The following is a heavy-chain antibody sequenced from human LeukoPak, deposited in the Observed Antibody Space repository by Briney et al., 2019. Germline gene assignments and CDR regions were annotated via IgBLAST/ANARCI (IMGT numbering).Heavy chain of an antibody. Sequence: ASVKVSCKASGYTFTGYYMHWVRQAPGQGLEWMGWINPNSGGTNSAQKFQGRVTMTRDTSIITAYMELSRLRSDDTAVYFCARGRGCRGGGIDLWGQGTLVTVSS. CDR2: INPNSGGT. V-gene: IGHV1-2*02. D-gene: IGHD6-25*01. J-gene: IGHJ5*02. CDR1: GYTFTGYY. CDR3: ARGRGCRGGGIDL.